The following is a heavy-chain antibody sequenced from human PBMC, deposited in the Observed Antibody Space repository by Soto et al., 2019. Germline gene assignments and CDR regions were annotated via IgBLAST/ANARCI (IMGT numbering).Heavy chain of an antibody. D-gene: IGHD3-10*01. J-gene: IGHJ4*02. CDR1: GGSISSYY. Sequence: PSETLSLTCTVSGGSISSYYWSWIRQPPGKGLEWIGYIYYSGSTNYNPSHKSRVTISVDTSKNQFSLKLSSVTAADTALYYCARTYGRNFDYWGQGTLVTVSS. CDR3: ARTYGRNFDY. CDR2: IYYSGST. V-gene: IGHV4-59*01.